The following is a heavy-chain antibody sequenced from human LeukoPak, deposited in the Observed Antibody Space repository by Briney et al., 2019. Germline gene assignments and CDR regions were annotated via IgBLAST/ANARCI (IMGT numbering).Heavy chain of an antibody. CDR2: INTDGSGT. D-gene: IGHD3-10*01. J-gene: IGHJ4*02. CDR3: ARLMLRGANGLDY. V-gene: IGHV3-74*01. Sequence: GGSLRLSCAASGFTFSSYAMHWVRQAPGKGPVWVSRINTDGSGTSYADSVKGRFTISRDNVRNTLYLQMNSLRAEDTAVYYCARLMLRGANGLDYWGQGTLVTVSS. CDR1: GFTFSSYA.